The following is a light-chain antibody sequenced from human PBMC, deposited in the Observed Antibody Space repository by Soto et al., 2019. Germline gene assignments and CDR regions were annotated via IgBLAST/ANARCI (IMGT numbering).Light chain of an antibody. J-gene: IGKJ4*01. V-gene: IGKV3-15*01. CDR1: QGIGDT. CDR3: QPYNNWPLT. CDR2: DTS. Sequence: DIVMRQSPATLSVSPGDGATLSCRASQGIGDTLAWYQHKPGQTPRLLIYDTSTRATGVPTRFSGSRSGAEFTLTINSLQSEDFAVYYCQPYNNWPLTFGGGTKVDIK.